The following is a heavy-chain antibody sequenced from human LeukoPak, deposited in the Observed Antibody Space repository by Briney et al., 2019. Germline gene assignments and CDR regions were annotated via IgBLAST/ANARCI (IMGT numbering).Heavy chain of an antibody. V-gene: IGHV3-23*01. Sequence: GGSLTLSCAASGFTFSSYAMTWVRQAPGKGLEWVSAISTSGGSTYDADSVKGRFTISRDNPKNTLYLQMNSLRVADTAVYYCAKDIGRTSGSYDHWGQGTLVTVSS. CDR1: GFTFSSYA. CDR2: ISTSGGST. CDR3: AKDIGRTSGSYDH. D-gene: IGHD1-26*01. J-gene: IGHJ5*02.